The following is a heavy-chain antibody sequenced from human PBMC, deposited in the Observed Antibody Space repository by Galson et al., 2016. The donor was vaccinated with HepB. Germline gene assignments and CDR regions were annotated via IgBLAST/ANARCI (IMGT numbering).Heavy chain of an antibody. V-gene: IGHV4-4*07. CDR1: GGSINRYY. CDR2: IYTSGRT. J-gene: IGHJ5*02. CDR3: ARPLLEWQNWFDP. D-gene: IGHD3-3*01. Sequence: SETLSLTCTASGGSINRYYWSWIRQPAGKGLEWIGRIYTSGRTNYNPSLKSRVTMSVDTSKNQFSLKLSSVTVADTAVYYCARPLLEWQNWFDPWGQGTLVTVSS.